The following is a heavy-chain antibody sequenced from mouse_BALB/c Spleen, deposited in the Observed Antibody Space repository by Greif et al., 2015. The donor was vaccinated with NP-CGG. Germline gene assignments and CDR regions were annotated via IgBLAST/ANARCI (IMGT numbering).Heavy chain of an antibody. CDR3: ARDPGLSWYFDV. Sequence: VNVVESGPGLVAPSQSLSITCTVSGFSLTRYGVHWVRQPPGKGLEWLGVIWAGGSTNYNSALVSRLSISKDNSKSQVFLKMNSLQTDDTAMYYCARDPGLSWYFDVWGAGTTVTVSS. J-gene: IGHJ1*01. D-gene: IGHD2-4*01. CDR1: GFSLTRYG. V-gene: IGHV2-9*02. CDR2: IWAGGST.